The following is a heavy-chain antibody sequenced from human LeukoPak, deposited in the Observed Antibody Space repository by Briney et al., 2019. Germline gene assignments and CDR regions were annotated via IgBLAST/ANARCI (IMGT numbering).Heavy chain of an antibody. CDR2: ISGSGGST. V-gene: IGHV3-23*01. J-gene: IGHJ4*02. Sequence: GGTLRLSCAASGFTFSSYGMSWVRQAPGKGLEWVSAISGSGGSTYYGDSVKGRFTISRDNSKNTLYLQMNSLRAEDTSVYYCASQGSGYDSPIAHWGQGTLVTVSS. D-gene: IGHD5-12*01. CDR3: ASQGSGYDSPIAH. CDR1: GFTFSSYG.